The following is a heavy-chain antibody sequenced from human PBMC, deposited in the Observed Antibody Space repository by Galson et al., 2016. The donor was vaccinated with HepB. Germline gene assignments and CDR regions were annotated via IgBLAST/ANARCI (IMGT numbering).Heavy chain of an antibody. CDR2: ISSSSSYV. CDR1: GFTFSSYS. J-gene: IGHJ4*02. V-gene: IGHV3-21*01. Sequence: SLRLSCAASGFTFSSYSMNWVRQAPGKGLEWVASISSSSSYVYDTDSVKGRFTISRDNAKNSMYLQMSSLRAEDTAVYYCTRDRSAWEKDNNDRYFDLWGQGTLVTVSS. CDR3: TRDRSAWEKDNNDRYFDL. D-gene: IGHD1-26*01.